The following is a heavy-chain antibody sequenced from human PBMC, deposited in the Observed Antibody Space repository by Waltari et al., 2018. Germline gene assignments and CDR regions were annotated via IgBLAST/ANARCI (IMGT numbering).Heavy chain of an antibody. CDR3: ARGAAPGKGAHWFDP. CDR1: GYTFKTFD. D-gene: IGHD6-13*01. J-gene: IGHJ5*02. V-gene: IGHV1-8*01. Sequence: QVQLVQSGAEVKQPGASLKVSCKTSGYTFKTFDINWLRQGPGQRIEWMGWMNPNSGNTGFAQDFQDRLIMTANNAITTAYMELTGLTSDDTAVYYCARGAAPGKGAHWFDPWGQETLVTVSS. CDR2: MNPNSGNT.